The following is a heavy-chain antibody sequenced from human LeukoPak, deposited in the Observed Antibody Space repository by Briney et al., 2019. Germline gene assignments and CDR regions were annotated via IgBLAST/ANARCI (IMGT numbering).Heavy chain of an antibody. CDR1: GFTFSSYA. CDR3: AKTAIVVVSTLVPEYFQH. J-gene: IGHJ1*01. D-gene: IGHD3-22*01. V-gene: IGHV3-23*01. CDR2: IRGSGGST. Sequence: GGSLRLSCAASGFTFSSYAMSWVRQAPGKGLEWASAIRGSGGSTYYADSVKGRFTISRDNSKNTLYLQMNSLRAEDTAVYYCAKTAIVVVSTLVPEYFQHWGQGTLVTVSS.